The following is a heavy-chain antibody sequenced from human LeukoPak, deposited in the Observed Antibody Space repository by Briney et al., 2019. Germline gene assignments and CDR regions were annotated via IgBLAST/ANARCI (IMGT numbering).Heavy chain of an antibody. J-gene: IGHJ5*02. D-gene: IGHD3-10*01. CDR2: ISAYNGNT. Sequence: ASVKVPCKASGYTFTSYGISWVRQAPGQGLEWMGWISAYNGNTNYAQKLQGRVTMTTDTSTSTAYMELRSLRSDDTAVYYCARGVTMVRGVISSGFDPWGQGTLVTVSS. CDR1: GYTFTSYG. V-gene: IGHV1-18*01. CDR3: ARGVTMVRGVISSGFDP.